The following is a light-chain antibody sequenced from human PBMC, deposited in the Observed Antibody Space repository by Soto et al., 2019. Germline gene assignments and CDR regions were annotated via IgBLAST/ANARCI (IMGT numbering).Light chain of an antibody. V-gene: IGKV1-5*03. J-gene: IGKJ2*01. CDR2: RAS. CDR3: QDCYSRGYN. CDR1: QSISKW. Sequence: DIQMTQSPSILSASVGDRVTITCRTSQSISKWLAWLQQKPGKAPKLLIYRASTLESGVPSRFSGSGSGTEFTLTINSLQPDDFATYYCQDCYSRGYNFGQGTKLAI.